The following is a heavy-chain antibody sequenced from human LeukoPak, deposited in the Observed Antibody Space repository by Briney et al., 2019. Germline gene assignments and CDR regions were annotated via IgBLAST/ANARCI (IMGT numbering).Heavy chain of an antibody. D-gene: IGHD2-2*01. Sequence: SETLSLTCTVSGGSISSGSYYWSWLRQPAGKGLEWIVRIYTSGSTNYNPSLKSRVTISVYTSKNQFSLKLSSVTAADTAVYYCARDEVRGYCSSTSRFDAFDIWGQGTMVTVSS. V-gene: IGHV4-61*02. CDR2: IYTSGST. CDR3: ARDEVRGYCSSTSRFDAFDI. J-gene: IGHJ3*02. CDR1: GGSISSGSYY.